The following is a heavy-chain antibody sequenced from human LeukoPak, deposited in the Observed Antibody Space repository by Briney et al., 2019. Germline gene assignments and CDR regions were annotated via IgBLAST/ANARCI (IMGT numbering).Heavy chain of an antibody. J-gene: IGHJ4*02. Sequence: PGGSLRLSCAASGVTFSKYWMHWVRQAPGKGLVWVSRIETDGSRTTYAASVKGRFTISRDNAKNTLYLQMNSLRVEDTAVYYCARVGYASRTYRIDYWGQGTLVTVSS. V-gene: IGHV3-74*01. D-gene: IGHD3-16*02. CDR2: IETDGSRT. CDR3: ARVGYASRTYRIDY. CDR1: GVTFSKYW.